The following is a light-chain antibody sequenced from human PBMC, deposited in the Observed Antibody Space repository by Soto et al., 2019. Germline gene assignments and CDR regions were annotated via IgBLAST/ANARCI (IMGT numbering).Light chain of an antibody. Sequence: EIVLTQSPATLSLSPGERATLSCRASRSVSSYLAWYQQKPGQAPRLLIYDASNRATGIPARFSGSGSGTDFTLTMSRLEPEDFAVYYCQQRGNWPPWTFGQGTKVEIK. CDR2: DAS. V-gene: IGKV3-11*01. CDR3: QQRGNWPPWT. J-gene: IGKJ1*01. CDR1: RSVSSY.